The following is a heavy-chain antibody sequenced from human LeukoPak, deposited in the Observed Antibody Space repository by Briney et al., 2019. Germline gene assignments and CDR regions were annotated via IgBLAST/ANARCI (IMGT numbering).Heavy chain of an antibody. J-gene: IGHJ3*02. CDR2: IYHSGST. Sequence: SETLSLTCAVSGGSISSSNWWSWVRQPPGKGLEWIGEIYHSGSTNYNPSLKSRVTISVDKSKNQFSLKLSSVTAADTAVYYCARSPTSEVVGATIGDAFDIWGQGTMVTVSS. D-gene: IGHD1-26*01. CDR1: GGSISSSNW. V-gene: IGHV4-4*02. CDR3: ARSPTSEVVGATIGDAFDI.